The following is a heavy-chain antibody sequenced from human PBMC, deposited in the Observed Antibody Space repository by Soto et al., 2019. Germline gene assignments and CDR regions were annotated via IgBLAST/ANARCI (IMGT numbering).Heavy chain of an antibody. CDR1: GGSISSGGYY. V-gene: IGHV4-31*03. D-gene: IGHD6-13*01. CDR2: IYYSGST. J-gene: IGHJ4*02. Sequence: SETLSLTCTVSGGSISSGGYYWSWIRQHPGKGLEWIGYIYYSGSTYYNPSLKSRVTISVDTSKNQFSLKLSSVTAADTAVYYCAREGPQQLTLDYWGQGTLVTVSS. CDR3: AREGPQQLTLDY.